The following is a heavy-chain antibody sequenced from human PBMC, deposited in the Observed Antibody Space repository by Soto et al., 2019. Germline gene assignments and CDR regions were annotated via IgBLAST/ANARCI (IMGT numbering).Heavy chain of an antibody. Sequence: GGSLRLSCAASGFTFSSYGMHWVRQAPGKGLEWVAVISYDGSNKYYADSVKGRFTISRDNSKNTLYLQMNSLRAEDTAVYYCAKNTMVRGVKNYYYGLNVWGQGTTVTVS. D-gene: IGHD3-10*01. CDR1: GFTFSSYG. CDR2: ISYDGSNK. CDR3: AKNTMVRGVKNYYYGLNV. V-gene: IGHV3-30*18. J-gene: IGHJ6*02.